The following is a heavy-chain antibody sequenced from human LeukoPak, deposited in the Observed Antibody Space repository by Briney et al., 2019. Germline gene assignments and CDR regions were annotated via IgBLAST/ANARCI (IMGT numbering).Heavy chain of an antibody. V-gene: IGHV3-21*01. CDR3: TRGSFRGYSYGLPPDY. Sequence: PGGSLRLPCAASGFTFSDYSMNWVRQAPGKGLEWVSSISSSSSYYADSVKGRFTISRDNAKNSLYLQMNSLRTEDTAVYYCTRGSFRGYSYGLPPDYWGQGALVTVSS. CDR1: GFTFSDYS. J-gene: IGHJ4*02. CDR2: ISSSSS. D-gene: IGHD5-18*01.